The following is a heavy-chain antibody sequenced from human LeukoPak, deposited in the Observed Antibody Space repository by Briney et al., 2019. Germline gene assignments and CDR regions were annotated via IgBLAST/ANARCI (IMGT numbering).Heavy chain of an antibody. CDR3: VRDSDSFGFDH. Sequence: GGSLRLSCATSGFSVSSNFMSWVRQAPGKGLEWVSVIYSIGSTYYTDSEKGRFTISRDNSKSTVYLQMDSLRAEDTAVYYCVRDSDSFGFDHWGQGTLVTVSS. CDR2: IYSIGST. D-gene: IGHD3-10*01. J-gene: IGHJ4*02. V-gene: IGHV3-53*01. CDR1: GFSVSSNF.